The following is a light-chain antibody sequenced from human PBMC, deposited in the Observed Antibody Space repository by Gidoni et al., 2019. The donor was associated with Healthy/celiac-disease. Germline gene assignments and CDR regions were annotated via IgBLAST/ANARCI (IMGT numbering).Light chain of an antibody. J-gene: IGKJ1*01. CDR1: QGIRKD. V-gene: IGKV1-6*01. CDR3: LQDYNYPCT. Sequence: AIQMTQSPSSRSASVGDRVTITCRASQGIRKDLGWYQQKPGKAPKLLIYAASSLQSGVPSRFSGSGSGTVFTLTISSLQPEDFATYYCLQDYNYPCTFXQXTKVEIK. CDR2: AAS.